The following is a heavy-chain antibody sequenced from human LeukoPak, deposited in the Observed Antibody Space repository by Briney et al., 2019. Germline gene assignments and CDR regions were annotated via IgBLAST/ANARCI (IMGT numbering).Heavy chain of an antibody. D-gene: IGHD2-15*01. CDR3: AKDQGSTEVVAAIPDYFDY. J-gene: IGHJ4*02. CDR1: GFTFSSYA. V-gene: IGHV3-23*01. Sequence: GGSLRLSCAASGFTFSSYAMSWVRQAPGKGLEWVSAISGSGGSTYYADSVKGRFTISRDNSKNTLYLQMNSLRAEDTAVYYCAKDQGSTEVVAAIPDYFDYWGQGTLVTVSS. CDR2: ISGSGGST.